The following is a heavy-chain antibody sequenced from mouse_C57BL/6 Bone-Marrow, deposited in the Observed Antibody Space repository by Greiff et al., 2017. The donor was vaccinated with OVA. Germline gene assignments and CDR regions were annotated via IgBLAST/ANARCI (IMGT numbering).Heavy chain of an antibody. CDR1: GYTFTSYW. CDR3: AGGDYYSSKDYYAMDY. J-gene: IGHJ4*01. Sequence: QVQLKQPGAELVKPGASVKLSCKASGYTFTSYWMHWVKQRPGRGLEWIGRIDPNSGGTKYNEKFKSKATLTVDKPSSTAYMQLSSLTSEDSAVYYCAGGDYYSSKDYYAMDYWGQGTSVTVSS. V-gene: IGHV1-72*01. D-gene: IGHD1-1*01. CDR2: IDPNSGGT.